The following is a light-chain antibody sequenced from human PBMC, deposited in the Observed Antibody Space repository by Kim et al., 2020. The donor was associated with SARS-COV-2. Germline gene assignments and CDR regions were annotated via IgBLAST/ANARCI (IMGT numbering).Light chain of an antibody. CDR1: EDIGNF. J-gene: IGKJ4*01. CDR2: GVS. Sequence: DIQMTQSPSSLSASVGDRVTITCRASEDIGNFLAWFQHKPGKAPKSLLYGVSIVQRGVTSKFSVSGFGTEFTLTIGSLQPEDSAIYFCQQYKSFPLTFGGGTKVDIK. CDR3: QQYKSFPLT. V-gene: IGKV1-16*02.